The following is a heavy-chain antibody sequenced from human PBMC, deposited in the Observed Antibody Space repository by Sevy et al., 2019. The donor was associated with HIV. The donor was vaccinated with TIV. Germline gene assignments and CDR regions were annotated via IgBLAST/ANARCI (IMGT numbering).Heavy chain of an antibody. Sequence: ASVKVSCKASGYTFTGYYMHWVRQAPGQGLEWMGRINPSSGGTISAQRFQGRVTMTRDTSISTAYMGLSRLGSADTAGYYCARSTFSSNSGWALDIWGQGTKVTVSS. CDR2: INPSSGGT. D-gene: IGHD6-6*01. CDR3: ARSTFSSNSGWALDI. V-gene: IGHV1-2*06. J-gene: IGHJ3*02. CDR1: GYTFTGYY.